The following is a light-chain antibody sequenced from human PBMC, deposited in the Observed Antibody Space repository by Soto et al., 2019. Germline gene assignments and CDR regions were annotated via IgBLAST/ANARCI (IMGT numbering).Light chain of an antibody. J-gene: IGKJ1*01. CDR3: QQYNNWPPWT. V-gene: IGKV3-15*01. Sequence: EIVMTQSPVTLSVSPGARATLSCRASQHVNSNLAWYQQKPGQAPRLLIYGASTRATSIPSRFSGSGSGTEFTLTISSLQSEDFAVYYCQQYNNWPPWTFGQGTKVESK. CDR1: QHVNSN. CDR2: GAS.